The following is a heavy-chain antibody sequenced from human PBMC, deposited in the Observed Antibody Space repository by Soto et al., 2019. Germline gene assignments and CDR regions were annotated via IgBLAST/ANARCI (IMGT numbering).Heavy chain of an antibody. CDR1: GFTFDDYA. Sequence: EVQLVESGGGLVQPGRSLRLSCAASGFTFDDYAMHWVRQAPGKGLEWVSGISWNTGTIGYADSVKGRFTISSDNAKNSLYLQMNSLRDEDTALYYCAKDSHSDLTTRGGDYWGQGTLVTVSS. D-gene: IGHD1-26*01. J-gene: IGHJ4*02. CDR2: ISWNTGTI. CDR3: AKDSHSDLTTRGGDY. V-gene: IGHV3-9*01.